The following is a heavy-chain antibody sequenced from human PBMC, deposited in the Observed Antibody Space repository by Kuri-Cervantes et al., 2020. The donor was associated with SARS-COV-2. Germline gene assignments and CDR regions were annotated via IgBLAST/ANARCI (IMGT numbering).Heavy chain of an antibody. Sequence: GESLKISCAASGFTFSSYEMHWVRQAPGKGLEWVSYISSSGSAIYYADSVKGRFSISRDFSKNSLSLQMDSLTTGDTAVYYCARSLTTTYSFWGQGTLVTVSS. J-gene: IGHJ1*01. CDR2: ISSSGSAI. CDR3: ARSLTTTYSF. V-gene: IGHV3-48*03. CDR1: GFTFSSYE. D-gene: IGHD4-11*01.